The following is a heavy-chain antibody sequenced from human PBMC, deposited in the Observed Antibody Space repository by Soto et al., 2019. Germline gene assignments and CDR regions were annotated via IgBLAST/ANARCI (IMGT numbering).Heavy chain of an antibody. Sequence: SETLSLTCAVYGGSFSGYYWSWIRQPPGKGLEWIGEINHSGSTNYNPSLKSRVTISVDTSKNQFSLKLSSVTAADTAVYYCARAGSWNLDSWGQGTPVTVSS. J-gene: IGHJ4*02. CDR1: GGSFSGYY. D-gene: IGHD1-1*01. CDR2: INHSGST. CDR3: ARAGSWNLDS. V-gene: IGHV4-34*01.